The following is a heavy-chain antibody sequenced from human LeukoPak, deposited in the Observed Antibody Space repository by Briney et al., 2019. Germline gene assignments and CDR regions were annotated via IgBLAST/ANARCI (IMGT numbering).Heavy chain of an antibody. CDR3: ARGSGGRRVYYYYGMDV. CDR2: INAGNGNT. D-gene: IGHD3-10*01. CDR1: GYTFTSYA. Sequence: ASVKVSCKASGYTFTSYAMHWVRQAPGQRLEWMGWINAGNGNTKYSQKFQGRVTITRDTSASTAYMELSSLRSEDTAVYYCARGSGGRRVYYYYGMDVWGKGTTVTGSS. V-gene: IGHV1-3*01. J-gene: IGHJ6*04.